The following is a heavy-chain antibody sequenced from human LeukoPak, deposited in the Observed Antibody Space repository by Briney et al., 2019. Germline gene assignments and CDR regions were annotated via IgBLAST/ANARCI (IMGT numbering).Heavy chain of an antibody. CDR2: IIPIFGTA. D-gene: IGHD3-3*01. Sequence: SVKVSCKASGGTFTSYAISWVRQAPGQGLEWMGGIIPIFGTANYAQKFQGRVTITADESTSTAYMELSSLRSEDTAVYYCARDISRGRYDFWSGYVPMDVWGQGTTVTVSS. J-gene: IGHJ6*02. V-gene: IGHV1-69*01. CDR1: GGTFTSYA. CDR3: ARDISRGRYDFWSGYVPMDV.